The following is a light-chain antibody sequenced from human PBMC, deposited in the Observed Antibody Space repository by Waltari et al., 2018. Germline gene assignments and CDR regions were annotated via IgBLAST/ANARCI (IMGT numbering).Light chain of an antibody. CDR1: QGISSW. CDR3: QQYNSAPHS. J-gene: IGKJ2*03. Sequence: DIQMTQSPSSLSASVGDRVTITCRASQGISSWLAWYQQKPGKAPKLISLNASSLQTEVPSRFSGSGSGTDFALTISSLQPEDFATYYCQQYNSAPHSFGQGTKVEIK. CDR2: NAS. V-gene: IGKV1-12*01.